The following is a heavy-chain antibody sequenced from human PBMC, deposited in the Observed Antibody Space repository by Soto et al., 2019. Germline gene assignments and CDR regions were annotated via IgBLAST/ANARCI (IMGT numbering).Heavy chain of an antibody. D-gene: IGHD4-4*01. Sequence: PSETLSLTCAVSGVTISTYYWSWIRQPPGKGLEWIGYNYHSGTTNYNPSLKSRVTISVDKSKNQFSLRLTSVTAADTAIYYCVRESYIRYRYAFDHLCQGTLVAVSS. CDR3: VRESYIRYRYAFDH. CDR1: GVTISTYY. CDR2: NYHSGTT. V-gene: IGHV4-59*01. J-gene: IGHJ4*01.